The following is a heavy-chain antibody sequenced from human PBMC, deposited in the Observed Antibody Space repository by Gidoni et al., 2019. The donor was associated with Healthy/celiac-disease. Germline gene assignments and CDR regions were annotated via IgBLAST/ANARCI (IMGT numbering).Heavy chain of an antibody. CDR2: INHSGST. V-gene: IGHV4-34*01. CDR1: GGSFSGYY. J-gene: IGHJ5*02. Sequence: QVQPQRCGAGLLTPSETLSFTCAVYGGSFSGYYWSWIRQPPGKGLEWIGEINHSGSTNYNPSLKSRVTISVDTSKNQFSLKLSSVTAADTAVYYCARYGDDAWFDPWGQGTLVTVSS. CDR3: ARYGDDAWFDP. D-gene: IGHD4-17*01.